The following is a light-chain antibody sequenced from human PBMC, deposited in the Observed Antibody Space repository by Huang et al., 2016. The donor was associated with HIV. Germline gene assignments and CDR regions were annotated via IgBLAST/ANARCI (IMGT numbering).Light chain of an antibody. J-gene: IGKJ1*01. CDR2: GAS. CDR1: QSVSSN. CDR3: QQYNNWPPWT. V-gene: IGKV3-15*01. Sequence: EMVMTQSPATLSVSPGERVTLSCRASQSVSSNLAWYQQKPGQAPRLLLYGASTRATDTPPGFSGGGSETVFTLTISSLQSEDSAVYYCQQYNNWPPWTFGQGTKVEIK.